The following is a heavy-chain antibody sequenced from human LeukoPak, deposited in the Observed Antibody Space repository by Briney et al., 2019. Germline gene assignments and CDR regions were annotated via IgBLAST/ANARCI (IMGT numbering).Heavy chain of an antibody. CDR3: ARLGVTFDI. CDR2: INHSGST. Sequence: SETLSLTCAVYGXSFSGYYWSWIRQPPGKGLEWIGEINHSGSTNYNPSLKSRVTISVDTSKNQFSLKLSSVTAADTAVYYCARLGVTFDIWGQGTIVTVSS. J-gene: IGHJ3*02. V-gene: IGHV4-34*01. D-gene: IGHD3-3*01. CDR1: GXSFSGYY.